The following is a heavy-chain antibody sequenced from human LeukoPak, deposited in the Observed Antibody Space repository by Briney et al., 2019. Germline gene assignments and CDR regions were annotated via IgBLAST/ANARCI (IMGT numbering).Heavy chain of an antibody. J-gene: IGHJ4*02. CDR3: ARAVSTVTTFDY. Sequence: GGSLRLSCAASGFTISDYYMSWIRQAPGKGLEWVSYISSSSSYTNYADSVKGRFTISRDNAKNSLYLQMNSLRAEDTAVYYCARAVSTVTTFDYWGQGTLVTVSS. D-gene: IGHD4-17*01. V-gene: IGHV3-11*06. CDR2: ISSSSSYT. CDR1: GFTISDYY.